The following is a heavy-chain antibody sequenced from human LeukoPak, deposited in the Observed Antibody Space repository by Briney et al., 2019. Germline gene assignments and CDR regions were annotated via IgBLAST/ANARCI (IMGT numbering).Heavy chain of an antibody. Sequence: SETLSLTCTVSGGSISSGVYYWTWIRQPPGKGLEWIGYISHSGTTFYTSSLKSRVTISVDRSKSQFSLKLSSVTAADTAVYYCAREGFYGDYEVGAFDIWGQGTMVTVSS. D-gene: IGHD4-17*01. CDR2: ISHSGTT. V-gene: IGHV4-30-2*01. CDR3: AREGFYGDYEVGAFDI. CDR1: GGSISSGVYY. J-gene: IGHJ3*02.